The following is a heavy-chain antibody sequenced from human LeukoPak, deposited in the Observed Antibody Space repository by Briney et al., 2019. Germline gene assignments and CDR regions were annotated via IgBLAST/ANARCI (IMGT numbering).Heavy chain of an antibody. Sequence: GGSLRLSCAASGFTFSSYAMSWVRQAPGEGLEWVSAISGSGGSTYYADSVKGRFTISRDNSKNTLYLQMNSLRAEDTAVYYCAKIKYSSGCFLFDYWGQGTLVTVSS. J-gene: IGHJ4*02. CDR2: ISGSGGST. CDR1: GFTFSSYA. CDR3: AKIKYSSGCFLFDY. D-gene: IGHD6-19*01. V-gene: IGHV3-23*01.